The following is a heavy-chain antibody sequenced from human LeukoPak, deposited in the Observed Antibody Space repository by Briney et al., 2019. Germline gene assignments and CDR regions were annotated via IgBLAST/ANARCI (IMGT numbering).Heavy chain of an antibody. Sequence: ASVKVSCKASGYTFTSYYMHWVRQAPGQGLEWMGWINPNSGGTNYAQKFQGRVTMTRDTSISTAYMELSRLRSDDTAVYYCARGGGIASTNWFDPWGQGTLVTVSS. V-gene: IGHV1-2*02. CDR1: GYTFTSYY. CDR3: ARGGGIASTNWFDP. J-gene: IGHJ5*02. CDR2: INPNSGGT. D-gene: IGHD6-13*01.